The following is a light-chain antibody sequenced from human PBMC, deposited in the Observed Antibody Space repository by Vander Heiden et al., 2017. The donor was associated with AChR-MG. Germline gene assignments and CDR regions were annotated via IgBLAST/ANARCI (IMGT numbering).Light chain of an antibody. J-gene: IGKJ4*01. V-gene: IGKV1-9*01. CDR2: AAS. Sequence: DIQLTQSPSFLSASVGDRVTITCRASQGISSYLAWYQQKPGKAPKLLIYAASTLQSGVPSRFSGSGSGTEFTLTISSLHPEDFATYYCQQVNSYALTFGGGTKVEIK. CDR3: QQVNSYALT. CDR1: QGISSY.